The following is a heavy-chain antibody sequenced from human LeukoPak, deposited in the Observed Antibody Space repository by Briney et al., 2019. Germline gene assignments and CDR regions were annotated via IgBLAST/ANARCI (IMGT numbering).Heavy chain of an antibody. V-gene: IGHV3-53*01. CDR1: GFTVSSNY. CDR3: ARDQRDRGWLQIGFDY. Sequence: GGSLRLSCAASGFTVSSNYMSWVRQAPGKGLEWVSVTHSGGSRYYADSVKGRFTISRDNSKNTLYLQMNSLRAEDTAVYYCARDQRDRGWLQIGFDYWGQGTLVTVSS. CDR2: THSGGSR. J-gene: IGHJ4*02. D-gene: IGHD5-24*01.